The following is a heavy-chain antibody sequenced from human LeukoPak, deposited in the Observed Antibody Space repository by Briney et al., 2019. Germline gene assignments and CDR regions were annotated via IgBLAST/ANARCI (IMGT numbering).Heavy chain of an antibody. CDR1: GGTFSSYA. CDR2: IIPILGIA. CDR3: ASPYYYDSSGSDAFDI. J-gene: IGHJ3*02. Sequence: SVKVSCKASGGTFSSYAISWVRQAPGQGLEWMGRIIPILGIANYAQKFQGRVTITADKSTSTAYMELSSLRSEDTAVYYCASPYYYDSSGSDAFDIWGQGTMVTVSS. V-gene: IGHV1-69*04. D-gene: IGHD3-22*01.